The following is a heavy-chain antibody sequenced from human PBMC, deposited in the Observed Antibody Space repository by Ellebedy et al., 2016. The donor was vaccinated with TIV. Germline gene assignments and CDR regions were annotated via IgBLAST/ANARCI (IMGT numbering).Heavy chain of an antibody. CDR2: ISGSGDTT. Sequence: PGGSLRLSCAASGFTFSSYAMSWVRQAPGKGLEWVSDISGSGDTTYYADSVKGRFTFSRDNSKNTLYLQMNSLRAEDTAVYYCARDWSGYFDPWGQGTLVTVSS. CDR1: GFTFSSYA. J-gene: IGHJ5*02. CDR3: ARDWSGYFDP. V-gene: IGHV3-23*01. D-gene: IGHD3-3*01.